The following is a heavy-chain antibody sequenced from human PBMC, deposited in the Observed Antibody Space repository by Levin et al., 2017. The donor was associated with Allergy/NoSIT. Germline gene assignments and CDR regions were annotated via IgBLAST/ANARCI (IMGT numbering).Heavy chain of an antibody. CDR2: LNPNTGGT. J-gene: IGHJ5*02. D-gene: IGHD6-13*01. CDR3: SRETIAAPPYNWFDT. Sequence: ASVKVSCKASGFTFTIYDIHWVRQAPGQGLEWVGRLNPNTGGTDSAQKFMGRVTMTRDTSTTTAFMELTRLRPDDTAIYFCSRETIAAPPYNWFDTWGQGALVTVSS. CDR1: GFTFTIYD. V-gene: IGHV1-2*06.